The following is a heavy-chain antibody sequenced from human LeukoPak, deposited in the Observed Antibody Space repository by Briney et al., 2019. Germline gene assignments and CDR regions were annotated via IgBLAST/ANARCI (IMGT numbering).Heavy chain of an antibody. V-gene: IGHV3-15*01. CDR2: IKSKTDGGTT. Sequence: PGGSLRLSCAASGFTFSNAWMSWVRQAPGKGLEWVGRIKSKTDGGTTDYAAPVKGRFTISRDDSKNTLYLQMNSLKTEDTAVYYCTTDTSSGYLSFDYWGQGTLVTVSS. CDR3: TTDTSSGYLSFDY. D-gene: IGHD3-22*01. CDR1: GFTFSNAW. J-gene: IGHJ4*02.